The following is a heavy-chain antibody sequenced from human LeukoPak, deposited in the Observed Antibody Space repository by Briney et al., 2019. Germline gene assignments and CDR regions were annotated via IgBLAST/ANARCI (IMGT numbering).Heavy chain of an antibody. CDR1: GFTFSKYS. CDR2: FSGSGGST. D-gene: IGHD2/OR15-2a*01. Sequence: GGSLRLSCAASGFTFSKYSMNWVRQAPGKGLQWVSAFSGSGGSTYYADSVKGRFTISRDNSRNTLYLQMNSLRAEDTAVYYCARSGLSRFGFWGQGTLVTVSS. J-gene: IGHJ4*02. CDR3: ARSGLSRFGF. V-gene: IGHV3-23*01.